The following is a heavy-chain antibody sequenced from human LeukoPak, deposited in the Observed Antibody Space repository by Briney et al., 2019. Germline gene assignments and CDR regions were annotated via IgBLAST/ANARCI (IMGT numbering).Heavy chain of an antibody. D-gene: IGHD3-16*02. J-gene: IGHJ5*02. CDR1: GFTFSSYA. CDR2: ISGSGGST. V-gene: IGHV3-23*01. Sequence: SGGSLRLSCAASGFTFSSYAMSWVRQAPGKGLEWVSAISGSGGSTYYADSVKGRFTISRDNSKNTLYLQMNSLRSDDTAVYYCARDSPMITFGGVIVTRFDPWGQGTLVTVSS. CDR3: ARDSPMITFGGVIVTRFDP.